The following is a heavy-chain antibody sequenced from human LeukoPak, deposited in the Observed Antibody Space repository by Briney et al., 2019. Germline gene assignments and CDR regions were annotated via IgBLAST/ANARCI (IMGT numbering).Heavy chain of an antibody. J-gene: IGHJ6*02. CDR2: MFYDGST. D-gene: IGHD4-17*01. V-gene: IGHV4-59*08. Sequence: PSETLSLTCLVSGAAMSSHYWSWIRQTPGRGLEWIGYMFYDGSTNSNPTLKSRVTISVDTSKNQFSLKLSSVTAADTAVYYCARLDYGDYADYYYGMDVWGQGTTVTVSS. CDR3: ARLDYGDYADYYYGMDV. CDR1: GAAMSSHY.